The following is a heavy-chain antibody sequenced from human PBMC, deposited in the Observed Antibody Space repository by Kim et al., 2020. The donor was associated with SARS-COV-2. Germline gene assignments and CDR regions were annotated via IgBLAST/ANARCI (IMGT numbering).Heavy chain of an antibody. CDR3: ARERTWYSLYYGMDV. CDR2: INTNTGSP. Sequence: ASVKVSCKASGYTFTTYAMNWVRQAPGQGLEWMGWINTNTGSPMYAQGFRGRFVLSMDTSVSTAYLQISSLESEDTAVYYCARERTWYSLYYGMDVWGQGTAVTLSS. CDR1: GYTFTTYA. D-gene: IGHD6-13*01. V-gene: IGHV7-4-1*02. J-gene: IGHJ6*02.